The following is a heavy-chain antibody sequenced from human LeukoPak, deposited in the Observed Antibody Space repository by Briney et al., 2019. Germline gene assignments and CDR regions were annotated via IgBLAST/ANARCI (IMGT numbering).Heavy chain of an antibody. Sequence: GGSLRLSCAASGFTFSSYAMSWVRQAPGKGLEWVSAISGSGGSTYYADSVKGRFTISRDNSKNTLYLQMNSLRAEDTAVYYCAKGPKTPLIAVAGKIDYWGQGTLVTVSS. CDR3: AKGPKTPLIAVAGKIDY. D-gene: IGHD6-19*01. CDR1: GFTFSSYA. J-gene: IGHJ4*02. CDR2: ISGSGGST. V-gene: IGHV3-23*01.